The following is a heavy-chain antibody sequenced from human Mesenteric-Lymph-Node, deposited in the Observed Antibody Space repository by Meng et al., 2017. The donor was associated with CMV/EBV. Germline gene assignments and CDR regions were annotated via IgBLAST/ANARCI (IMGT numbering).Heavy chain of an antibody. D-gene: IGHD6-13*01. Sequence: SSSSWWSWVRQPPGKGLEWIGEIYHSGSTNYNPSLKSRVTISVDKSKNQFSLKLSSVTAADTAVYYCARDLRPGIAAAAGGGYYFDYWGQGTLVTVPQ. CDR3: ARDLRPGIAAAAGGGYYFDY. CDR1: SSSSW. V-gene: IGHV4-4*02. CDR2: IYHSGST. J-gene: IGHJ4*02.